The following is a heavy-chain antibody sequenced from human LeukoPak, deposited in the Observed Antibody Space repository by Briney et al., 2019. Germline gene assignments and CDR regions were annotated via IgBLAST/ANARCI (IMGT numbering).Heavy chain of an antibody. CDR3: AREGNYYDSSGLTYYGMDV. Sequence: GGSLRLSCAASGFTVSGTWMHWVRQAPGKGLVWVSRINNDGRSTSYADPVKGRFTISRDNAKNTLYLQMNSLRAEDTAVYYCAREGNYYDSSGLTYYGMDVWGQGTTVTVSS. CDR1: GFTVSGTW. D-gene: IGHD3-22*01. J-gene: IGHJ6*02. CDR2: INNDGRST. V-gene: IGHV3-74*01.